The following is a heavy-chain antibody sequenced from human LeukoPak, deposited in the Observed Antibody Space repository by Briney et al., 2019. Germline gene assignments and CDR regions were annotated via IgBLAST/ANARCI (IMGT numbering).Heavy chain of an antibody. Sequence: GGSLRLSCAASGFTFSSFTMSWVRQAPGKGLEWVSAMSGSGRSTYYADSVKGRFTISRDNSKNTLYLQMNSLRAEDTAIYYCARSFGYGVDAFDIWGQGTMVTVSS. J-gene: IGHJ3*02. V-gene: IGHV3-23*01. D-gene: IGHD5-18*01. CDR1: GFTFSSFT. CDR3: ARSFGYGVDAFDI. CDR2: MSGSGRST.